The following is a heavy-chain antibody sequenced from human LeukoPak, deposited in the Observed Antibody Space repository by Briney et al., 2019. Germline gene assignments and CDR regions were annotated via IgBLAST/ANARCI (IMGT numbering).Heavy chain of an antibody. D-gene: IGHD4-23*01. CDR3: AKDGDYGGNYGMVV. CDR1: GFTFSSYA. J-gene: IGHJ6*02. Sequence: GRSLRLSCAASGFTFSSYAMHWVRQAPGKGLEWVAVISYDGSNKYYADSVKGRFTISRDNSKNTLYLQMNSLRAEDTAVYYCAKDGDYGGNYGMVVWGQGTTVTVSS. CDR2: ISYDGSNK. V-gene: IGHV3-30*04.